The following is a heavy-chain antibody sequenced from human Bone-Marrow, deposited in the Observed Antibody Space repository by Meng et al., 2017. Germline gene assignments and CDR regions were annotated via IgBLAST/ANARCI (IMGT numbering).Heavy chain of an antibody. J-gene: IGHJ4*02. CDR2: IRSKANSYAT. CDR1: GFTFSGSA. Sequence: GELVGSGGGLVRPGGSLKLSVAASGFTFSGSAMHWVRQASGKGLEWVGRIRSKANSYATAYAASVKGRFTISRDDSKNTAYLQMDNLRADDTALYFCAKVNWGSSLDNSWGQGTLVTVSS. CDR3: AKVNWGSSLDNS. V-gene: IGHV3-73*02. D-gene: IGHD7-27*01.